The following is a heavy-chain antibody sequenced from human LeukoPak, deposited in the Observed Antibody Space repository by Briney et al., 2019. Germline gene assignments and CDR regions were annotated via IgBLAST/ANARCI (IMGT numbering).Heavy chain of an antibody. CDR1: GVSLTGYC. J-gene: IGHJ4*02. V-gene: IGHV4-59*08. Sequence: SETLSLTCTASGVSLTGYCWSWIRQPPGRGLEYIGFIRYSGSNKYNPSLQSRVTMSVDTSKNQFSLKLTSVTAADAAVYYCARHKNSGTYPLDFWGQGTLVTVSS. D-gene: IGHD1-7*01. CDR3: ARHKNSGTYPLDF. CDR2: IRYSGSN.